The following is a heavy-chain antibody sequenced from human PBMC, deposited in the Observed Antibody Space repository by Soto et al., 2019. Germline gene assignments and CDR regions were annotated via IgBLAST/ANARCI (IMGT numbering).Heavy chain of an antibody. V-gene: IGHV4-31*03. CDR2: IYYSGST. CDR1: GASISSGGYY. CDR3: ARMGERGVQLEGDLEY. D-gene: IGHD1-1*01. J-gene: IGHJ4*02. Sequence: PSETLSLTCTVTGASISSGGYYWSWIRQHPGKGLEWIGYIYYSGSTYYSPSLKSRVSMSVDTSKNQFSLKVTSVSAADTAIYYCARMGERGVQLEGDLEYWGQGTLVTVSP.